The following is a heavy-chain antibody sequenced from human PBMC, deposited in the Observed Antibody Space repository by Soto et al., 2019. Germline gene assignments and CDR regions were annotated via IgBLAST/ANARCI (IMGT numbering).Heavy chain of an antibody. CDR1: GYTFTSYG. CDR3: AREYGSGSRFDY. V-gene: IGHV1-18*01. CDR2: ISAYNGNT. Sequence: QVQLVQSGAEVKKPGASVKVSCKASGYTFTSYGISWVRQAPGQGLEWMGWISAYNGNTNYAQKLQGRITMTTATATSKAYMELRSLRSDDTTVYYCAREYGSGSRFDYWGQGTLVTVSS. J-gene: IGHJ4*02. D-gene: IGHD3-10*01.